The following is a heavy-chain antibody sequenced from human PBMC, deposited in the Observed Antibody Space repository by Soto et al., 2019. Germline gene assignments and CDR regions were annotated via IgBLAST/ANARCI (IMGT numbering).Heavy chain of an antibody. J-gene: IGHJ4*02. CDR2: IYSSGST. Sequence: QLQLQESGPGLVKPSETLSLTCTVSGCSISPSSYYWVWIRHPQGQGLEWIGCIYSSGSTYYNLTLKSRVTISGDTSQNQCALKLSSVTAADTAVYYCARHYYDTFAYWGQGTLVTVSS. D-gene: IGHD3-22*01. CDR3: ARHYYDTFAY. CDR1: GCSISPSSYY. V-gene: IGHV4-39*01.